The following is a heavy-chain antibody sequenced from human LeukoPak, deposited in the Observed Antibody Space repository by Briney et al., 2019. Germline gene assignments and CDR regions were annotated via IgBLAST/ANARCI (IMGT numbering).Heavy chain of an antibody. CDR3: ARHDFVDTAIVDY. J-gene: IGHJ4*02. V-gene: IGHV4-59*08. D-gene: IGHD5-18*01. CDR1: GDSISGYF. Sequence: SETLSLTCTDSGDSISGYFWSWIRQPPGKRLEWIGYIYYSGSTNYNPSLKSRVTISVDTSKNQLSLKLSSVTAADTAVYYCARHDFVDTAIVDYWGQGTLVTVSS. CDR2: IYYSGST.